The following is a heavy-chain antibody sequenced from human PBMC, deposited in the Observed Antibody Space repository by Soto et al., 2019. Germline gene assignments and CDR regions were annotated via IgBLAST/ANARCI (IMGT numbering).Heavy chain of an antibody. J-gene: IGHJ4*02. CDR3: ARDVDADFRTDFDY. V-gene: IGHV1-3*01. CDR1: GNTVPNYA. Sequence: ASVKVSCKASGNTVPNYAIHWVRQAPGQRLEWMGWINAGNGNTKYSQKFQGRVTITRDTSENSVYLEMDSLRAEDTALYYCARDVDADFRTDFDYWGRGTLVTVSS. D-gene: IGHD4-17*01. CDR2: INAGNGNT.